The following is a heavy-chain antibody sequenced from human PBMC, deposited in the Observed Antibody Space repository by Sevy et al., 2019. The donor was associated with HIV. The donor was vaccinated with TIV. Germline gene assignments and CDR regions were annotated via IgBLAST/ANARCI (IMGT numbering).Heavy chain of an antibody. CDR3: ARDAGYSVNWYPRFDP. D-gene: IGHD6-13*01. CDR1: AFTFSTYA. Sequence: RGSLRLSCAASAFTFSTYAMHWVRQAPGKGLEWVAVISYDGSHKYYADSVKGRFTISRDDSKSSLYLQMNTLRAEDTAVYYCARDAGYSVNWYPRFDPWGQGTLVTVSS. J-gene: IGHJ5*02. CDR2: ISYDGSHK. V-gene: IGHV3-30*03.